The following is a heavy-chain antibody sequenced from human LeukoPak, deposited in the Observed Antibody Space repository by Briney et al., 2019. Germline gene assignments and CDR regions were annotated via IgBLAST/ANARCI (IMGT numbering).Heavy chain of an antibody. CDR2: IYSDGRT. CDR1: GFSVSDYY. CDR3: ARDRMDV. J-gene: IGHJ6*03. V-gene: IGHV3-53*01. Sequence: GGSLRLSCAASGFSVSDYYMNWVRQAPGKGLEWVSFIYSDGRTYYADSVKGRFTISRDNSRNTLYLQMNSLRVEDTAVYYCARDRMDVWGKGTTVTVSS.